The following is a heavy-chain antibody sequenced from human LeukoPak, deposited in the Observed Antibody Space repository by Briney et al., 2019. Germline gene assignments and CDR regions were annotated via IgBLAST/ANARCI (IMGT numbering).Heavy chain of an antibody. CDR3: ARSASSTSRSAFDI. J-gene: IGHJ3*02. V-gene: IGHV4-59*13. CDR2: FHYSGNT. Sequence: SETLTLTCAISGGSISSYSWSWIRQPPGKGLEWIGYFHYSGNTNYNPSLKSRGTIALDMSKTQFSLTLNSVTAADTAVYYCARSASSTSRSAFDIWGQGTRVTASS. CDR1: GGSISSYS.